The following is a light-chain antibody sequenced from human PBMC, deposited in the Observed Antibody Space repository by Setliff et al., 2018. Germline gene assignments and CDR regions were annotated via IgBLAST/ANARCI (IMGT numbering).Light chain of an antibody. Sequence: QSVLTQPPSASGSPGQSVTISCTGTSSDVGGYKLVSWYQHHPGKAPKLIIYEVNKRPSGVPDRFSGSKSGNTASLTVSGLQAEDEADYYCCSYAGSYTSLYVFGTGTKVTVL. CDR3: CSYAGSYTSLYV. CDR1: SSDVGGYKL. V-gene: IGLV2-8*01. CDR2: EVN. J-gene: IGLJ1*01.